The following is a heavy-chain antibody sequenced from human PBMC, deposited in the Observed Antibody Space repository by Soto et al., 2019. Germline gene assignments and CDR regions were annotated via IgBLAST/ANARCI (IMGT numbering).Heavy chain of an antibody. CDR3: ARGPIYYGSGSYYPVGYGMDV. V-gene: IGHV4-34*01. CDR2: INHSGST. CDR1: GGSFSGYY. J-gene: IGHJ6*02. D-gene: IGHD3-10*01. Sequence: PSETLSLTCAAYGGSFSGYYWSWIRQPPGKGLEWIGEINHSGSTNYNPSLKSRVTISVDTSKNQFSLKLSSVTAADTAVYYCARGPIYYGSGSYYPVGYGMDVWGQGTTVTVSS.